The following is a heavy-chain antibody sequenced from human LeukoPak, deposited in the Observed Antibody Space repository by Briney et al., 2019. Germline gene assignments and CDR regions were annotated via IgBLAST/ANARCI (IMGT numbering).Heavy chain of an antibody. J-gene: IGHJ4*02. D-gene: IGHD1-20*01. V-gene: IGHV3-23*01. Sequence: GGSLRLSCAASGFXFRNSAMSWVRQAPGTGLQWVSSIGGHVHSTYYADSVIGRFTVSRDDSKNTLYLQMNSLRADDTAIYYCANHRTPDRYHWNYFDYWGQGTLVTVSS. CDR3: ANHRTPDRYHWNYFDY. CDR1: GFXFRNSA. CDR2: IGGHVHST.